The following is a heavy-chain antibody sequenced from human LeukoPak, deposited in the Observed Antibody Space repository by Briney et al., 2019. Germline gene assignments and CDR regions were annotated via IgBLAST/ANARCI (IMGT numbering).Heavy chain of an antibody. J-gene: IGHJ5*02. CDR2: IYHSGST. V-gene: IGHV4-30-2*01. CDR1: GGSISSGGYS. D-gene: IGHD3-16*01. Sequence: SETLSLTCAVSGGSISSGGYSWSWIRQPPGKGLEWIGYIYHSGSTYYNPSLKSRVTISVDRSKNQFSLKMSSVTAADTAVYYCARGPSLAPGGKKAPFDPWGQGTLVTVSS. CDR3: ARGPSLAPGGKKAPFDP.